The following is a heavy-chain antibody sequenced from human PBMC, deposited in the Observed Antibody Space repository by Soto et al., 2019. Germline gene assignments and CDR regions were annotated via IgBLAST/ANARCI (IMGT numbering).Heavy chain of an antibody. D-gene: IGHD1-1*01. J-gene: IGHJ4*02. CDR2: ISSHGRDI. V-gene: IGHV3-21*06. Sequence: GGSLRLSCEASGFTFTSDSMTWVRQAPGKGLEWVSSISSHGRDIFYADSVKGRFTISRDNAKDSLHLQLNDLRAEDTAMYYCARGGLEPFDHWGQGALVTVSS. CDR3: ARGGLEPFDH. CDR1: GFTFTSDS.